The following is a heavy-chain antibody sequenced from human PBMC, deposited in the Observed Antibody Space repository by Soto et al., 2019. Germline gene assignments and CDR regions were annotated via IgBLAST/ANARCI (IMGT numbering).Heavy chain of an antibody. CDR1: GFTFSSYA. D-gene: IGHD5-12*01. CDR3: AHSLSYSGYDPEFFDY. J-gene: IGHJ4*02. V-gene: IGHV3-23*01. Sequence: GGSLGLSCAASGFTFSSYAMNWLRQAPGKGLEWVSTISGSGGSTYYAHTSTYYADSVKSRLTSTKDTSKNQVVLTMPNMDPVDTATYYCAHSLSYSGYDPEFFDYWGQGTLVTVSS. CDR2: ISGSGGSTYYAHTST.